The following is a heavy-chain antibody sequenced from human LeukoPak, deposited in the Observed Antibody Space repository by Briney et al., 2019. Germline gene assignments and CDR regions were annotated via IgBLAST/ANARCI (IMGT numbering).Heavy chain of an antibody. D-gene: IGHD5-18*01. CDR1: GFTFSSYA. Sequence: GGSLRLSCAASGFTFSSYAMHWVRQAPGKGLEWVAVISYDGSNKYYADSVKGRFTISRDNSKNTLYLQMNSLRAEDTAVYYCARAHVDTAMVTYYYYYMDAWGKGTTVTVSS. V-gene: IGHV3-30*04. CDR2: ISYDGSNK. J-gene: IGHJ6*03. CDR3: ARAHVDTAMVTYYYYYMDA.